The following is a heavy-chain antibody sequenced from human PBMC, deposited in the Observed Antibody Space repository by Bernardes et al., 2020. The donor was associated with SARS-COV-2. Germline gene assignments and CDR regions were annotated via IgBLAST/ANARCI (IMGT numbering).Heavy chain of an antibody. V-gene: IGHV3-21*01. CDR1: GFTFSSYS. CDR2: ISSSSSYI. J-gene: IGHJ3*02. D-gene: IGHD2-2*01. CDR3: ARERRYCSSTSCPNDAFDI. Sequence: GSLRRSCAASGFTFSSYSMNWVRQAPGKGLEWVSSISSSSSYIYYADSVKGRFTISRDNAKNSLYLQMNSLRAEDTAVYYCARERRYCSSTSCPNDAFDIWGQGTMVTVSS.